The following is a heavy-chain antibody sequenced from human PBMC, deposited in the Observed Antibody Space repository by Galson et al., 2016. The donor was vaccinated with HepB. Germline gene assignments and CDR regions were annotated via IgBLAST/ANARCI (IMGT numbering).Heavy chain of an antibody. CDR2: IIPMFGTV. CDR3: VRSTALEPGNPQELHVVNFYHSGMDV. Sequence: SVKVSCKASGGTFRSCAISWVRQAPGQGLEWMGGIIPMFGTVSYAQKFQGRLTITADKSTNVADMELSSLRPEDTAVYYCVRSTALEPGNPQELHVVNFYHSGMDVWGQGTTVTVS. J-gene: IGHJ6*02. V-gene: IGHV1-69*06. CDR1: GGTFRSCA. D-gene: IGHD3-10*01.